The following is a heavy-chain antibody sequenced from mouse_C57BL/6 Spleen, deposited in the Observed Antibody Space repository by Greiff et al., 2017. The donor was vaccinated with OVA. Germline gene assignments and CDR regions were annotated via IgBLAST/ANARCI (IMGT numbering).Heavy chain of an antibody. V-gene: IGHV1-82*01. J-gene: IGHJ2*01. CDR2: IYPGDGDP. Sequence: QVQLQQSGPELVKPGASVKISCKASGYAFSSSWLNWVKQRPGKGLEWIGRIYPGDGDPTYNGKFKGKATLTADKSSSTAYMQLSSLTSEDSAVYFCAREGGYYGSSSFDYWGQGTTLTVSS. CDR1: GYAFSSSW. D-gene: IGHD1-1*01. CDR3: AREGGYYGSSSFDY.